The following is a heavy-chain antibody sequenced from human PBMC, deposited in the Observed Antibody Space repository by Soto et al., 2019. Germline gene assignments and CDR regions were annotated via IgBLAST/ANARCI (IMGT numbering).Heavy chain of an antibody. V-gene: IGHV3-7*01. CDR1: GFTFSNYW. J-gene: IGHJ4*02. D-gene: IGHD1-20*01. CDR2: IKQDGSEK. Sequence: HPGGSLRLSCAASGFTFSNYWMSWVRQAPGKGLEWVANIKQDGSEKYYVDSVKGRFTISRDNAKNSLYLQMNSLRVEDTAVYYCARELRWITGNHFDYRGQGTLVTVSS. CDR3: ARELRWITGNHFDY.